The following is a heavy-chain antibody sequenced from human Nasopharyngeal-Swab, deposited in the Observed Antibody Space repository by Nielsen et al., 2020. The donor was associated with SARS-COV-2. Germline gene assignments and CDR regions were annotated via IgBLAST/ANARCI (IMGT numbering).Heavy chain of an antibody. CDR3: ASDLSGRDDF. Sequence: GGSLRLSCAASGFTFSSHWMHWVRQAPGKGLVWVSRISEDGSITTYADSVKGRFTISRDNAKNTLFLQMHSLRADDTAMYYCASDLSGRDDFWGQGTLVTVAS. CDR1: GFTFSSHW. V-gene: IGHV3-74*01. J-gene: IGHJ4*02. D-gene: IGHD6-19*01. CDR2: ISEDGSIT.